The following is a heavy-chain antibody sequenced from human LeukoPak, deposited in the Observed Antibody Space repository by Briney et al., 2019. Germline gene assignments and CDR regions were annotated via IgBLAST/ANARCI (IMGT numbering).Heavy chain of an antibody. Sequence: SETLSLTCTVSGGSISSCSYYWSWIRQPAGKGLEWIGRIYTSGSSNYNPSLKSRVTISVDTSKNQFSLKLSSETAADTAVYYCARDRIAGGFDTWGQGTLVTVSS. V-gene: IGHV4-61*02. J-gene: IGHJ5*02. CDR3: ARDRIAGGFDT. CDR1: GGSISSCSYY. CDR2: IYTSGSS. D-gene: IGHD7-27*01.